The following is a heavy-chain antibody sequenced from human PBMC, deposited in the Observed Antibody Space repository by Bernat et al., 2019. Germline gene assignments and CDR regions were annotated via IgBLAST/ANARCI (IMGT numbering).Heavy chain of an antibody. CDR3: ARARVTMVRGVIPYYGMDV. Sequence: QVQLVQSGAEVKKPGSSVKVSCKASGGTFSSYAISWVRQAPGQGLEWMGGIIPIFGTANYAKKFQGRVTITADESTSTAYMELSSLRSEDTAVYYCARARVTMVRGVIPYYGMDVWGQGTTVTVSS. CDR2: IIPIFGTA. D-gene: IGHD3-10*01. CDR1: GGTFSSYA. J-gene: IGHJ6*02. V-gene: IGHV1-69*01.